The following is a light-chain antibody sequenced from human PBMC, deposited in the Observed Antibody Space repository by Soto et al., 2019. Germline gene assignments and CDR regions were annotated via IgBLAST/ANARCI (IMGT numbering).Light chain of an antibody. CDR1: QSVSSSN. Sequence: EIVLTQSPGTLSLSPGERATLSCRASQSVSSSNLAWYQQRPAQAPRLLIYRASTRATDIPDRFSGSGSGTDFTLTISRLEPEDFAVYYCQQYGGSPWTFGRGTKVEIK. CDR2: RAS. CDR3: QQYGGSPWT. V-gene: IGKV3-20*01. J-gene: IGKJ1*01.